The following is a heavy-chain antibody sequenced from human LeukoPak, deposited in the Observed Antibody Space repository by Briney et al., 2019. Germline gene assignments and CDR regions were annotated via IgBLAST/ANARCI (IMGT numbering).Heavy chain of an antibody. V-gene: IGHV3-64*01. D-gene: IGHD3-22*01. Sequence: PGGSLRLSCAASGFTFSSYAMHWVRQAPGKGLEYVSAISSNGGSTYYANSVKGRFTISRDNSKNTLYLQMGSLRAEDMAVYYCARGSYDSSGYYTPNGALDIWGQGTMVTVSS. CDR1: GFTFSSYA. CDR2: ISSNGGST. CDR3: ARGSYDSSGYYTPNGALDI. J-gene: IGHJ3*02.